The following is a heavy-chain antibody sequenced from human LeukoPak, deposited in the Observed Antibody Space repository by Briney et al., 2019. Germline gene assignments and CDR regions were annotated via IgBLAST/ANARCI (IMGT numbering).Heavy chain of an antibody. V-gene: IGHV3-23*01. D-gene: IGHD3-3*01. CDR2: ISGSGGST. CDR3: AKDLRAYFWSGYYKGGWFDP. J-gene: IGHJ5*02. Sequence: GGSLRLSCAVSGFTFSSYAMSWVRQAPGKGLEWVSAISGSGGSTYYADSVKGRFTISRDNSKNTLYLQMNSLRAEDTAVYYCAKDLRAYFWSGYYKGGWFDPWGQGTLVTVSS. CDR1: GFTFSSYA.